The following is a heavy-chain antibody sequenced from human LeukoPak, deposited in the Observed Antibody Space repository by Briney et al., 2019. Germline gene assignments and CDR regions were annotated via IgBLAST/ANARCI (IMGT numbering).Heavy chain of an antibody. CDR2: IKQDGSEK. J-gene: IGHJ4*02. D-gene: IGHD6-19*01. CDR3: ARSVVAGFDY. CDR1: GFTFSSNW. V-gene: IGHV3-7*01. Sequence: GGSLRLSCAASGFTFSSNWMSWVRQAPGKGLEWVANIKQDGSEKYYVDSVKGRFTISRDNAKNSLYLQMNSLRAEDTAVYYCARSVVAGFDYWGQGTLVTVSS.